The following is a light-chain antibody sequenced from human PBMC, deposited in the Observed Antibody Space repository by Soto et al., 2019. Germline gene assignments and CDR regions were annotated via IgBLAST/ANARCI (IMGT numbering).Light chain of an antibody. CDR3: CSYAGSSTYV. CDR1: SSDVGNYNL. J-gene: IGLJ1*01. Sequence: QSALTQPASVSGSAGQSITISCTGTSSDVGNYNLVSWYLHHPGKAPKLLIYEDTKRPSGVSNRFSGSRSGNTASLTVSGLQAEDETEYYCCSYAGSSTYVFGTGTKVTVL. V-gene: IGLV2-23*01. CDR2: EDT.